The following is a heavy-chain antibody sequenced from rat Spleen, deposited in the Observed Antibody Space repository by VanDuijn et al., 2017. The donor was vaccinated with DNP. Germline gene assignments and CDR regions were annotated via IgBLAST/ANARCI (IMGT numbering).Heavy chain of an antibody. V-gene: IGHV5-46*01. CDR1: GFTFSSFP. D-gene: IGHD1-4*01. CDR2: ISTSGGTT. Sequence: EVQLVESGGGLVQPGRSMKLSCAASGFTFSSFPMAWVRQGPTKGLEWVATISTSGGTTYYRDSVKGRFTISRDNAKSTLYLQMNSLRSEDTATYYCARGLPGYDAMDAWGQGTSVTVSS. J-gene: IGHJ4*01. CDR3: ARGLPGYDAMDA.